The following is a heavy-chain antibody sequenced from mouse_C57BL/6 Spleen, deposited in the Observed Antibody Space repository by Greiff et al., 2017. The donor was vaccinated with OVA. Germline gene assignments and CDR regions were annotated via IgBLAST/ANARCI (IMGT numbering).Heavy chain of an antibody. V-gene: IGHV5-6*01. CDR1: GFYFSSYG. Sequence: VQLKESGGDLVKPGGSLNLSCAASGFYFSSYGMSLVRQTPDKKLAWVATISSGGSYTSYPDTVKGRINIYRDNAKNTLYLQMSSLKSEDTAMYYCARSYDGYPFAYWGQGTLVTVSA. J-gene: IGHJ3*01. CDR2: ISSGGSYT. CDR3: ARSYDGYPFAY. D-gene: IGHD2-3*01.